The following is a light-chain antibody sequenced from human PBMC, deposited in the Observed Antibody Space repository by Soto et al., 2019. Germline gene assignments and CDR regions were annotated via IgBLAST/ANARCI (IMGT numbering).Light chain of an antibody. J-gene: IGKJ5*01. CDR2: EVS. CDR3: QHLNSYPIT. CDR1: QGVSSH. V-gene: IGKV1-9*01. Sequence: IQLTQFPSSLSASVGDRVTITCRASQGVSSHLAWHQQKPGKAPNLLIYEVSTLQSGVPSRFSGSGSGTDFTLTISSLQPEDFATYYCQHLNSYPITFGQGTRLEIK.